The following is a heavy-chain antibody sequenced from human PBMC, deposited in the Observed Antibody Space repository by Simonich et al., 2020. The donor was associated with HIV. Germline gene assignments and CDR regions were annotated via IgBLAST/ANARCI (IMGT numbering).Heavy chain of an antibody. CDR2: FDPEDGET. V-gene: IGHV1-24*01. D-gene: IGHD6-13*01. CDR1: GYTLTELS. CDR3: ATVSRSWSRDGPFFDY. J-gene: IGHJ4*02. Sequence: QVQLVQSGAEVKKPGASVKVYCKVSGYTLTELSMHWVRQAPGKGLEWRGGFDPEDGETIYAQKFQGRVTMTEDTSTDTAYMELSSLRSEDTAVYYCATVSRSWSRDGPFFDYWGQGTLVTVSS.